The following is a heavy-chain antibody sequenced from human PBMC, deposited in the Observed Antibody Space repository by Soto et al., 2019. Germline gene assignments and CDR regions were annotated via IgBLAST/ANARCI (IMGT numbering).Heavy chain of an antibody. CDR3: TRHDVVPVIRNGMGV. CDR1: GGSVSGYY. D-gene: IGHD2-21*02. V-gene: IGHV4-59*02. CDR2: IFYRGNT. J-gene: IGHJ6*02. Sequence: QVQLQESGPGLVKPSETLSLTCTVSGGSVSGYYWSWIRQPPGKGLEWIGYIFYRGNTVYNPSLESRVTISVDTSTNQFSLNLTSMSAADTAVYYCTRHDVVPVIRNGMGVRGQGTTVIVS.